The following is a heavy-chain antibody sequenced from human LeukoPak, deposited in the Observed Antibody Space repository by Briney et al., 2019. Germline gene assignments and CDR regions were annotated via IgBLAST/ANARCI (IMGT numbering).Heavy chain of an antibody. CDR3: ARHFVSHYMDV. D-gene: IGHD3-16*02. J-gene: IGHJ6*03. V-gene: IGHV4-39*01. CDR1: GASISSDDYY. Sequence: TPSETLSLTCTVSGASISSDDYYWGWIRQSPGRGLEWIATVSYSGSTYYNPSLKSRVTISVDTSKNQFSLKLSSVTAADTAVYYCARHFVSHYMDVWGKGTTVTISS. CDR2: VSYSGST.